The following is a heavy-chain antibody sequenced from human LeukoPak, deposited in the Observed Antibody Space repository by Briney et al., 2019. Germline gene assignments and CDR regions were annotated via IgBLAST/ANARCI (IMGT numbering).Heavy chain of an antibody. D-gene: IGHD3-16*01. V-gene: IGHV3-7*01. CDR2: INPDGSEK. J-gene: IGHJ4*02. CDR3: SRDSHINPDDH. CDR1: GYTFSVYW. Sequence: GGSLRLSCAASGYTFSVYWENWARQNPEKGLEWVGNINPDGSEKYYVDSVKGRFTISRDNAKNSLYLQMNSLRADDAAIYYCSRDSHINPDDHWGQGTLVTVSS.